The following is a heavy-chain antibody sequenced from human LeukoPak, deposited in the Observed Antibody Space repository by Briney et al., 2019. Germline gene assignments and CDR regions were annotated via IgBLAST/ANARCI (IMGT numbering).Heavy chain of an antibody. CDR1: GYTFAAYY. J-gene: IGHJ5*02. CDR2: IRPNSGVT. V-gene: IGHV1-2*02. D-gene: IGHD2-15*01. Sequence: ASVKVSCKASGYTFAAYYMYWVRQAPGQGLEWMGWIRPNSGVTNYTQKFQGRVTMTRDTSISTAYMELSRLRSDDTAVYYCARDHGPYYSGGSCYAIAYWFDPWGQGTLVTVSS. CDR3: ARDHGPYYSGGSCYAIAYWFDP.